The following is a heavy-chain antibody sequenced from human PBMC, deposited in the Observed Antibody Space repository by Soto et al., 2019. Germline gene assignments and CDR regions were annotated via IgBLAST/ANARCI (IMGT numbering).Heavy chain of an antibody. CDR3: ARPQTYNKYGESFYGVDV. V-gene: IGHV4-39*01. CDR1: GGSITSNANY. CDR2: IYYDGST. Sequence: SETLSLTCSVSGGSITSNANYWAWFRQPPGRGLEWIGSIYYDGSTYYNPSPTYRATISADTSTNQFSLTLSSVPPADTAVYYCARPQTYNKYGESFYGVDVWGQGTTVTVSS. J-gene: IGHJ6*02. D-gene: IGHD1-20*01.